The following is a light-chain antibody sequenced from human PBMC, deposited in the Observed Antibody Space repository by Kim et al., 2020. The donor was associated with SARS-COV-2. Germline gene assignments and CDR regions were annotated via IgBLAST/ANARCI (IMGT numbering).Light chain of an antibody. CDR3: QQVNSFPLVT. CDR2: AAS. CDR1: QDIGGY. J-gene: IGKJ5*01. V-gene: IGKV1-9*01. Sequence: AVGDRFTITCRASQDIGGYLAWYQQKPGKAPKLLIYAASTLQSGVPSRFSGRGSGTDFTLTISSLQPEDLATYFCQQVNSFPLVTFGQGTRLEIK.